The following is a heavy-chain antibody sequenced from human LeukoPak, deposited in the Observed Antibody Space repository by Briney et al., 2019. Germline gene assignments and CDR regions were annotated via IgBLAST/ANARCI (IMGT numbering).Heavy chain of an antibody. CDR3: ARGAFWSGYLEY. CDR2: IYYSGST. V-gene: IGHV4-39*02. D-gene: IGHD3-3*01. J-gene: IGHJ4*02. Sequence: SETLFLTCTVSGVSISSSSYYRAWIRQPPGKGLEWIGNIYYSGSTYNNPYLKSRVTISVDTSKNQFTLKLSSVTAADTAVYYCARGAFWSGYLEYWGQGTLVTVSS. CDR1: GVSISSSSYY.